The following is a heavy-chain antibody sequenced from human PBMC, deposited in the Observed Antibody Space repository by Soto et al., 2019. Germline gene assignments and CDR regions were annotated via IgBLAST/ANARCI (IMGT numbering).Heavy chain of an antibody. Sequence: TLSLTCAVYGGSFSGYYWSWIRQPPGKGLEWIGEINHSGSTNYNPSLKSRVTISVDTSKNQFSLKLSSVTAADTAVYYCARSHTIVVSSWYYLNWFDPWGQGTLVT. CDR1: GGSFSGYY. J-gene: IGHJ5*02. CDR3: ARSHTIVVSSWYYLNWFDP. CDR2: INHSGST. D-gene: IGHD6-13*01. V-gene: IGHV4-34*01.